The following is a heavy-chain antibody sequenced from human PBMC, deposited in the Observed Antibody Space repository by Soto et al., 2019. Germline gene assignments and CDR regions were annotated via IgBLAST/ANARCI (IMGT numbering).Heavy chain of an antibody. D-gene: IGHD3-3*01. CDR3: ARRGYDFWSGLDV. J-gene: IGHJ6*02. CDR2: IDPTDSFT. V-gene: IGHV5-10-1*01. CDR1: GYNFTSYW. Sequence: GESLKMSCNGSGYNFTSYWIIWVRQMPGKGLEWMGNIDPTDSFTNYSPSFQGHVTISTDKSMSTAYLQWGTLKASDTAMYYCARRGYDFWSGLDVWGQGTTVTVSS.